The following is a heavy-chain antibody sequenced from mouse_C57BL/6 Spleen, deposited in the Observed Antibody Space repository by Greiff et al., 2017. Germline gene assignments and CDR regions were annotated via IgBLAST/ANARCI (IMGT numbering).Heavy chain of an antibody. CDR3: ARVPNYYGSLYYAMDY. Sequence: VKLMESDAELVKPGASVKISCKVSGYTFTDHTIHWMKQRPEQGLEWIGYIYPRDGSTKYNEKFKGKATLTADKSSSTAYMQLNSLTSEDSAVYFCARVPNYYGSLYYAMDYWGQGTSVTVSS. D-gene: IGHD1-1*01. J-gene: IGHJ4*01. CDR2: IYPRDGST. CDR1: GYTFTDHT. V-gene: IGHV1-78*01.